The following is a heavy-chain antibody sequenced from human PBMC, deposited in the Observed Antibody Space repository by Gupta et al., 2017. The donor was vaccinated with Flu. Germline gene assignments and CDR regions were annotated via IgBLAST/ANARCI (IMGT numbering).Heavy chain of an antibody. Sequence: EVQLVESGGGLVQPGGSLRLSCAASGFTFSSYSMNWVRQAPGKGLEWVSYISSSSSTIYYADSVKGRFTISRDNAKNSLYLQMNSLRDEDTAVYYCARREGRELLHLDYWGQGTLVTVSS. CDR3: ARREGRELLHLDY. CDR2: ISSSSSTI. CDR1: GFTFSSYS. V-gene: IGHV3-48*02. J-gene: IGHJ4*02. D-gene: IGHD1-26*01.